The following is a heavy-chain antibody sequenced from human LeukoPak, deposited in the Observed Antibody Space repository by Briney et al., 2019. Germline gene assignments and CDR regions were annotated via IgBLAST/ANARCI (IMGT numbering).Heavy chain of an antibody. V-gene: IGHV4-31*03. CDR3: ARDRDSTNYFVY. CDR2: IYYSGTT. J-gene: IGHJ4*02. Sequence: SQTLSLTCTVSGGSISSGGYYWSWIRQHPGKGLEWIGSIYYSGTTYYNPSLKSRVTISVDTSKNQFSLKLSSVTAADTAVYYCARDRDSTNYFVYWGQGTLVTVSS. D-gene: IGHD2/OR15-2a*01. CDR1: GGSISSGGYY.